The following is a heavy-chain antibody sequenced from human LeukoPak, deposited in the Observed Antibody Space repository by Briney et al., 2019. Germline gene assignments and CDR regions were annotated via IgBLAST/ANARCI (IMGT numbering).Heavy chain of an antibody. CDR2: ISAYNGNT. Sequence: ASVKVSCKASGYTFTSYGISWVRQAPGQGLEWMGWISAYNGNTNYAQKLQGRVTMTTDTSTSTAYMELRSLRSDDTAVNYCARDRPYGGNDLYYYYYYMDVWGKGTTVTVSS. CDR1: GYTFTSYG. V-gene: IGHV1-18*01. CDR3: ARDRPYGGNDLYYYYYYMDV. D-gene: IGHD4-23*01. J-gene: IGHJ6*03.